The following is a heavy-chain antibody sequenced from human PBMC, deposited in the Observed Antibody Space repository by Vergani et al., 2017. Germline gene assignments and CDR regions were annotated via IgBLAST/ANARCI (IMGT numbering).Heavy chain of an antibody. CDR1: GFTFSSYA. CDR3: AKASYSSSWYAPGGYFDY. J-gene: IGHJ4*02. CDR2: ISCSGGST. Sequence: EVQLLESGGGLVQPGGSLRLSCAASGFTFSSYAMIWVRQAPGKGLEWVSAISCSGGSTYYADSVKGRFTITRDNSKNKLYLQMNSLRAEDTAVYYCAKASYSSSWYAPGGYFDYGGQGTLVTVSS. D-gene: IGHD6-13*01. V-gene: IGHV3-23*01.